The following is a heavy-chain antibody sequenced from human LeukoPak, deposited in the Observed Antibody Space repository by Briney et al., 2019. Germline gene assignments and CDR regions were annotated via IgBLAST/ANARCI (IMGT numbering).Heavy chain of an antibody. J-gene: IGHJ5*02. CDR3: ARETRNWNYVEWFDP. CDR1: GYIFIDYY. CDR2: INPNSGVT. V-gene: IGHV1-2*02. D-gene: IGHD1-7*01. Sequence: ASVTVSCKASGYIFIDYYIHWGRQAPGQGLEWMGWINPNSGVTNYAQKFQGRVTMTRDTSISTAYMELSRLRSDDTAVYYCARETRNWNYVEWFDPWGQGTLVTVSS.